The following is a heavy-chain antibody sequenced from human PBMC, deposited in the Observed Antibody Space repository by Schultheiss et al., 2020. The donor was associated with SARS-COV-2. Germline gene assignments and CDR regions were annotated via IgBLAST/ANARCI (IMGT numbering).Heavy chain of an antibody. CDR2: ISYDGSNK. J-gene: IGHJ3*02. V-gene: IGHV3-30*01. Sequence: GGSLRLSCAASGFTFSSYAMHWVRQAPGKGLEWVAVISYDGSNKYYADSVKGRFTISRDNSKNTLYLQMNSLRAEDTAVYYCARRDGYNYGAFDIWGQGTMVTVSS. D-gene: IGHD5-24*01. CDR1: GFTFSSYA. CDR3: ARRDGYNYGAFDI.